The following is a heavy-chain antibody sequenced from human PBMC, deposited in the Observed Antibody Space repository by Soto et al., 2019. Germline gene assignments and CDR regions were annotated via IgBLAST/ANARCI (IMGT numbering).Heavy chain of an antibody. CDR3: ASVQLSTYYYYGMDV. V-gene: IGHV3-21*01. CDR2: ISSSSSYI. J-gene: IGHJ6*02. D-gene: IGHD6-13*01. CDR1: GFTFSSYS. Sequence: GGSLRICCAASGFTFSSYSMNWVRQAPGKGLEWVSSISSSSSYIYYADSVKGRFTISRDNAKNSLYLQMNSLRAEDTAVYYCASVQLSTYYYYGMDVWGQGTTVTVSS.